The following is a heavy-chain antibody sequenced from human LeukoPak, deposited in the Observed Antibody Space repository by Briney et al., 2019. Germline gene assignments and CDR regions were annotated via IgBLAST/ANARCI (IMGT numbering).Heavy chain of an antibody. Sequence: GGSLRLSCAASGFTFSNAWMSWVRQAPGKGLEWVANIKQDGSEKYYVDSVKGRFTISRDNAKNSLYLQMNSLRAEDTAVYYCATRTWYFDLWGRGTLVTVSS. CDR3: ATRTWYFDL. J-gene: IGHJ2*01. CDR1: GFTFSNAW. V-gene: IGHV3-7*01. CDR2: IKQDGSEK.